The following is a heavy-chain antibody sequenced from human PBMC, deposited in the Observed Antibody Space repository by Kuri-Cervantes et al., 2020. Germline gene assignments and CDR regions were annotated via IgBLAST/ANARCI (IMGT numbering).Heavy chain of an antibody. CDR1: GFTFDDYA. D-gene: IGHD7-27*01. V-gene: IGHV3-9*01. CDR3: ASTGGGVDH. J-gene: IGHJ4*02. Sequence: SLKISCAASGFTFDDYAMHWVRQAPGKGLEWVSGISWNSGSLGYADSVKGRFTISRDNAKNSLFLQMNGLRAEDTAVYYCASTGGGVDHWGQGTLVTVSS. CDR2: ISWNSGSL.